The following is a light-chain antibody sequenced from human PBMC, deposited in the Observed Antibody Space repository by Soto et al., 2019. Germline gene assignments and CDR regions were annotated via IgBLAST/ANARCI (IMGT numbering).Light chain of an antibody. CDR3: CSYAGSYTWV. J-gene: IGLJ1*01. CDR1: SSDVGVYNF. Sequence: QSALTQPRSVSGSPGQSVTISRTGTSSDVGVYNFVSWYQQHPGKAPKLMIYDVSKRPSGVPDRFSGSKSGNTASLTISGLQAEDEADYYCCSYAGSYTWVFGTGTKLTVL. V-gene: IGLV2-11*01. CDR2: DVS.